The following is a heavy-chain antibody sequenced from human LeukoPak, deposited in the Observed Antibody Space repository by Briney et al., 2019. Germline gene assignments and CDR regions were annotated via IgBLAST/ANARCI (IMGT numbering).Heavy chain of an antibody. J-gene: IGHJ5*02. CDR1: GYTFTGYY. D-gene: IGHD2-21*02. CDR2: INPNSGGT. Sequence: ASVKVFCKASGYTFTGYYMHWVRQAPGQGLEWMGWINPNSGGTNYAQKFQGRVTMTRDTSISTAYMELSRLRSDDTAVYYCARSPYCGGDCYQNWFDPWGQGTLVTVSS. CDR3: ARSPYCGGDCYQNWFDP. V-gene: IGHV1-2*02.